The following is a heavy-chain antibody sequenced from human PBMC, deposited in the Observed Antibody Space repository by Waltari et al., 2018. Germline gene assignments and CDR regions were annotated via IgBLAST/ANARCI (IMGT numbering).Heavy chain of an antibody. CDR1: AFTFSSYA. D-gene: IGHD2-15*01. CDR3: AKSYWCTGGACYSWADY. Sequence: EVQLLESGGGLAQPGGSLRLSCAASAFTFSSYAMSWVRQAPGKGLEWVSAISGSGGSTYYADSVKGRFTISRDNSKNTVYLQMSSLRAEDTAVYYCAKSYWCTGGACYSWADYWGQGTLVTVSS. V-gene: IGHV3-23*01. CDR2: ISGSGGST. J-gene: IGHJ4*02.